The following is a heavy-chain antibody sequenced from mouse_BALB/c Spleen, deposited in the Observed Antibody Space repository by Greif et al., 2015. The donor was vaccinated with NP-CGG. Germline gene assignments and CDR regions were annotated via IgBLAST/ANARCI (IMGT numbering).Heavy chain of an antibody. CDR1: GFNIKDTY. Sequence: EVKVVESGAELVKPGASVKLSCTASGFNIKDTYMHWVKQRPEQGLEWIGRIDPADGNTKYDPKFQGKATITADTSSNTVYLQLSRLTSEDTAIYYCSRSGYYSSRYCYFDVWGAGTTVTVSS. CDR2: IDPADGNT. J-gene: IGHJ1*01. D-gene: IGHD1-1*01. CDR3: SRSGYYSSRYCYFDV. V-gene: IGHV14-3*02.